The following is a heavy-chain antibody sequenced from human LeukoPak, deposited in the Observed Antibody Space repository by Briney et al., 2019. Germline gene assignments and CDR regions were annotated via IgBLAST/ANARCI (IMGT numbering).Heavy chain of an antibody. CDR2: ISSSSSYI. J-gene: IGHJ6*03. D-gene: IGHD2-21*02. CDR3: ARDCGGDCYSIKRGYYYYYMDV. V-gene: IGHV3-21*01. Sequence: GGSLRLSCAASGFTFSSYSMNWVRQAPGKGLEWVSSISSSSSYIYYADSVKGRFTISRDNAKNSLYLQMNSLRAEDTAVYYCARDCGGDCYSIKRGYYYYYMDVGGKGTTVTVSS. CDR1: GFTFSSYS.